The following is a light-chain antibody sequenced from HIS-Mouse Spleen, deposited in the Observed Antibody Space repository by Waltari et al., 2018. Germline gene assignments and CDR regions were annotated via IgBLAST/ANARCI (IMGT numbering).Light chain of an antibody. CDR2: DDS. Sequence: SYVLTQPPSVSVAPGQTARITWGGNNIGSKRVHWYQQKPGKAPVLVVDDDSDRPSGIPERFSGSNSGNTATLTISRVEAGDEADYYCQVWDSSSDHRVFGGGTKLTVL. V-gene: IGLV3-21*02. CDR1: NIGSKR. CDR3: QVWDSSSDHRV. J-gene: IGLJ3*02.